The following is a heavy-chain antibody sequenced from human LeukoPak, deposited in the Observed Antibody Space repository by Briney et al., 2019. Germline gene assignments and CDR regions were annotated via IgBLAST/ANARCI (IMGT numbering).Heavy chain of an antibody. Sequence: GGSLRLSCAASGFTFSSYAMHWVRQAPGKGLVWVSRINSDGSSTSYADSVKGRFTISRDNAKNTLYLQMNSLRAEDTAVYYCARSIQLWGGGAFDIWGQGTMVTVSS. V-gene: IGHV3-74*01. CDR2: INSDGSST. CDR3: ARSIQLWGGGAFDI. D-gene: IGHD5-18*01. CDR1: GFTFSSYA. J-gene: IGHJ3*02.